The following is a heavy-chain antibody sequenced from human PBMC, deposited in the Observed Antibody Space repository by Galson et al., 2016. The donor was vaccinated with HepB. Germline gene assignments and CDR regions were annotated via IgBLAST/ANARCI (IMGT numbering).Heavy chain of an antibody. CDR3: ARHDYTFDP. CDR1: GFTFSRNW. D-gene: IGHD4-11*01. Sequence: SLRLSCAASGFTFSRNWMSWVRQAPGKGLEWVANIKRDGSDKSYVDSVKGRFTISRDNAKNSLYLKMDSLRAEDTAVYYSARHDYTFDPWGQGTLVTVSS. CDR2: IKRDGSDK. V-gene: IGHV3-7*01. J-gene: IGHJ5*02.